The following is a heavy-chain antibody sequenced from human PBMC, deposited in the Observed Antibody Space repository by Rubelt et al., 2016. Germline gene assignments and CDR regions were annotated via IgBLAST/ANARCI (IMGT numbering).Heavy chain of an antibody. CDR1: GFTFSSYW. Sequence: RLSCAASGFTFSSYWMSWARQAPGKGLEWLANIKEDGSETYHVDSVRGRFTISRDNAKNSVYLQMNSPRAEDTAVYYCARETQPTVTTRGEVDYWGQGTLVTVSS. D-gene: IGHD4-17*01. CDR3: ARETQPTVTTRGEVDY. CDR2: IKEDGSET. V-gene: IGHV3-7*01. J-gene: IGHJ4*02.